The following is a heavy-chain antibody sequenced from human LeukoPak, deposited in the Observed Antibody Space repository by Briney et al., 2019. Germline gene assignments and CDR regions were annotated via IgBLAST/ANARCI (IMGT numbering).Heavy chain of an antibody. J-gene: IGHJ5*02. CDR3: ATGHSRGWFDV. D-gene: IGHD6-13*01. CDR1: GGSVSSDC. CDR2: IYHPTTT. Sequence: SETLSLTCSVSGGSVSSDCWSWIRHSPGTGLEWIGYIYHPTTTNYNPSLKSRVSMSLDTSKNQFSLDLTSVTAADTAMYFCATGHSRGWFDVLGRGSLVTVSS. V-gene: IGHV4-59*02.